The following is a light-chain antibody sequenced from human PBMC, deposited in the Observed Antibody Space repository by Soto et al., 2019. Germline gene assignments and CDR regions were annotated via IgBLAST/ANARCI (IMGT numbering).Light chain of an antibody. CDR2: GAS. V-gene: IGKV3-15*01. Sequence: EIVMTQSPATLSVSPGERATLSCRASQSVSSNLAWYQQKPGQAPRLLIYGASTRATGIPARFSGSGSGTEFTLTISSLQSEDFAVYYCQQYNNWPPSITFGQGTRPEIK. CDR1: QSVSSN. CDR3: QQYNNWPPSIT. J-gene: IGKJ5*01.